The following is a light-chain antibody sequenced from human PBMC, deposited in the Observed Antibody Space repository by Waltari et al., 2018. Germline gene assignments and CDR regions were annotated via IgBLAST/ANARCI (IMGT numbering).Light chain of an antibody. J-gene: IGKJ4*01. CDR1: QSSSEW. V-gene: IGKV1-5*03. CDR2: KTS. Sequence: TCRAIQSSSEWLAWYQQKPGKAPKLLIYKTSNLQSGVTSRFSGSGSGTEFTLTISSLQPDDFATYYCQQYNLYPLTFGGGTKVEIK. CDR3: QQYNLYPLT.